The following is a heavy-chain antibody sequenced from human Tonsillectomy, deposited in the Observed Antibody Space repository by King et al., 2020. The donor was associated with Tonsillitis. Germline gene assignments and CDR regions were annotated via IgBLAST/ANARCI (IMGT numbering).Heavy chain of an antibody. CDR2: IDHSGST. D-gene: IGHD3-10*01. V-gene: IGHV4-34*01. CDR3: ARESGGYFDY. Sequence: VQLQQWGAGPLKPSETLSLTCAVYGGSFSDHFWSWIRQPPGKRLEWIGEIDHSGSTNYNPSLKSRVTISLDTSKNHFSLKLNSVTAADTAVYYCARESGGYFDYWGQGTLVTVSS. CDR1: GGSFSDHF. J-gene: IGHJ4*02.